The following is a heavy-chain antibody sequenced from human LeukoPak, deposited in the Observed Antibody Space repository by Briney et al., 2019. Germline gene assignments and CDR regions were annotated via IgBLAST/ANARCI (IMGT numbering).Heavy chain of an antibody. J-gene: IGHJ4*02. V-gene: IGHV4-39*07. CDR3: ARAIPQRHQPVYSSGWFSNYFDY. CDR1: GGSISSHNHY. Sequence: SETLSLTCSVSGGSISSHNHYWGWIRQSPGKGLEWIGSMYYSGTTFYNPSLKSRLTISIDTSKNQFSLKLSSVTAADTAVYHCARAIPQRHQPVYSSGWFSNYFDYWGQGTLVTVSS. D-gene: IGHD6-19*01. CDR2: MYYSGTT.